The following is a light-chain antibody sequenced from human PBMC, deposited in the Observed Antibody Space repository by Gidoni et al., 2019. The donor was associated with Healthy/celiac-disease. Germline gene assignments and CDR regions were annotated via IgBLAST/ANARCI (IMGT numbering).Light chain of an antibody. CDR2: GAS. CDR3: QQYNSWPYT. CDR1: QRISSH. J-gene: IGKJ2*01. Sequence: DIVMTQSPATLSVSQGDRATLSCRASQRISSHLAWYQQKPGQAPRLLIYGASTRATGIPARFSGSGSGTEFTLTISSLQSEDFAVYYCQQYNSWPYTFGQGTKLEIK. V-gene: IGKV3-15*01.